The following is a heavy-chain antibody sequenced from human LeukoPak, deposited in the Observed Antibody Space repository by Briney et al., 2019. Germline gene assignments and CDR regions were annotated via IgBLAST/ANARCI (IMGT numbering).Heavy chain of an antibody. CDR1: GFTFSNYA. Sequence: PGGSLRLSCAGSGFTFSNYAMIWVRQAPRRGLEWVSAIGGRGTNTFYADSVKGRFTISRDNSKNTLYLRMNSLRAEDTAVYYCANGQLWTPSHWGQGALVTVSS. V-gene: IGHV3-23*01. J-gene: IGHJ4*02. CDR3: ANGQLWTPSH. D-gene: IGHD5-18*01. CDR2: IGGRGTNT.